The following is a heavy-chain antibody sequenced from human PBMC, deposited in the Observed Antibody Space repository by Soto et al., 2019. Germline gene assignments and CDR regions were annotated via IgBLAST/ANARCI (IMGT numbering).Heavy chain of an antibody. CDR1: GYTFTSYY. J-gene: IGHJ4*02. D-gene: IGHD3-10*01. V-gene: IGHV1-46*01. CDR3: ARDPWPPMVRGQEEGPDFDY. Sequence: QVQLVQSGAEVKKPGASVKVSCKASGYTFTSYYMHWVRQAPGQGLEWMGIINPSGGSTSYAQKFQGRVTMTRDTSTSTVYMELSSLRSEETAVYYCARDPWPPMVRGQEEGPDFDYWGQGTLVTVSS. CDR2: INPSGGST.